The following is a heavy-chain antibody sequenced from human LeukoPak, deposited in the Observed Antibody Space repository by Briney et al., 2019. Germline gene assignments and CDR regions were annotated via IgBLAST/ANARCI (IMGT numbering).Heavy chain of an antibody. D-gene: IGHD3-9*01. CDR1: GFTFSSYG. CDR3: ARAVGYDILTGYQFDY. J-gene: IGHJ4*02. CDR2: IRYDGSNI. Sequence: GGSLRLSCAASGFTFSSYGMHWVRQAPGKGLEWVAFIRYDGSNIYYADSVKGRFTTSRDNSKKMLYLQMNSLRAEDTAVYYCARAVGYDILTGYQFDYWGQGTPVTVSS. V-gene: IGHV3-30*02.